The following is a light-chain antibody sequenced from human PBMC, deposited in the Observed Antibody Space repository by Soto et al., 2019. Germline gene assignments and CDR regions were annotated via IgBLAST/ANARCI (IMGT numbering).Light chain of an antibody. CDR3: QQRDIWPWT. V-gene: IGKV3-11*01. CDR2: DAS. CDR1: QSVSSY. J-gene: IGKJ1*01. Sequence: EIVLTQSPATLSLSPGERATLSCRASQSVSSYLAWYQQKPGQAPRLLIYDASTRATGIPDRFSGGGSGTEFTLTISSLQSEDFAVYYCQQRDIWPWTFGQGTKVDIK.